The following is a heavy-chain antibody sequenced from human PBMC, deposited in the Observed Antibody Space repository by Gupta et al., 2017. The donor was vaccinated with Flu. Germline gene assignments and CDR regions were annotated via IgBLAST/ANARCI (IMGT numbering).Heavy chain of an antibody. D-gene: IGHD3-22*01. Sequence: EVQLVESGGGLVKPGGSLRLSCTGSGFTFSSYSMDWVRQAPGKRLEWISSISSRNTYICYADSVRGRFTISRDNAKNSLYLQMDSLRAEDTAVYFCARVFYDSSGYSDYYDHWGQGTLGTVSS. V-gene: IGHV3-21*01. J-gene: IGHJ4*02. CDR1: GFTFSSYS. CDR2: ISSRNTYI. CDR3: ARVFYDSSGYSDYYDH.